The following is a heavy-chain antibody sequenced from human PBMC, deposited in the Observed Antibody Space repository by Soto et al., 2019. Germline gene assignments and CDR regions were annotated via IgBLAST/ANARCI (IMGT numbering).Heavy chain of an antibody. J-gene: IGHJ6*02. Sequence: QVQLVQSGAEVKKPGSSVKVSCKASGGTFSSYAISWVRQAPGQGLEWMGGIIPIFGTANYAQKFQGRVTITADESTSTAYMELSSLRSEDTAVYYCARVVTRSSSSSYHYYGMDVWGQGTTVTVSS. CDR1: GGTFSSYA. CDR3: ARVVTRSSSSSYHYYGMDV. CDR2: IIPIFGTA. D-gene: IGHD6-13*01. V-gene: IGHV1-69*01.